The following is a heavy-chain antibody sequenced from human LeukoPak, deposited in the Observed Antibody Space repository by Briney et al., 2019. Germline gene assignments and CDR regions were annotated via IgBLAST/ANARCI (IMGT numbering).Heavy chain of an antibody. CDR1: GFTFSSYA. J-gene: IGHJ3*02. V-gene: IGHV3-23*01. Sequence: PGGSLRLSCAASGFTFSSYAMSWVRQAPGEGLEWVSSITTSGGSTYYADSVKGRFTISRDNAKITLYLQMNSLRAEDTAVYYCAKDHYVSGRYDAFDIWGQGTMVTVSS. D-gene: IGHD3-10*01. CDR3: AKDHYVSGRYDAFDI. CDR2: ITTSGGST.